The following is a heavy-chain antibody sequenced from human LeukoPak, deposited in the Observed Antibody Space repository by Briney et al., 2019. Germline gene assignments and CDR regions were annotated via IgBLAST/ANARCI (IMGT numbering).Heavy chain of an antibody. CDR1: GGSISSYY. CDR3: ARLAAAGRFFDY. Sequence: SETLSLTCTVSGGSISSYYWSWIRQPPGKGLEWIGYIYYSVSTNYNPSLKSRVTISVDTSKNQFSLKLSSVTAADAAVYYCARLAAAGRFFDYWGQGTLVTVSS. V-gene: IGHV4-59*08. D-gene: IGHD6-13*01. CDR2: IYYSVST. J-gene: IGHJ4*02.